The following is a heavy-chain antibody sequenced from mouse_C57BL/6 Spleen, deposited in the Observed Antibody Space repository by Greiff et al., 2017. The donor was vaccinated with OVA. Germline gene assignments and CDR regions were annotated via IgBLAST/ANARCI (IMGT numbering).Heavy chain of an antibody. CDR2: IDPSDSST. J-gene: IGHJ1*03. CDR1: GYTFPSYW. Sequence: QVQLQQPGAELVMPGASVKLSCKASGYTFPSYWMHWVKQRPGQGLEWIGEIDPSDSSTNYNQKFKGKSTLTVDKSSSTADMQRSSLTSEDSAVYYCARDDYYGRGGYFDVWGTGTTVTVSS. D-gene: IGHD1-1*01. CDR3: ARDDYYGRGGYFDV. V-gene: IGHV1-69*01.